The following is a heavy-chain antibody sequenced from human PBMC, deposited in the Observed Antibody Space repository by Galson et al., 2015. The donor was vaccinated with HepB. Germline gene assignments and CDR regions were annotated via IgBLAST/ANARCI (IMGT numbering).Heavy chain of an antibody. V-gene: IGHV3-30*04. CDR3: AKDRAYYDFWSEREGAFDI. D-gene: IGHD3-3*01. CDR1: GFTFNIYA. J-gene: IGHJ3*02. CDR2: ISSDGSNQ. Sequence: SLRLSCAASGFTFNIYALHWVRQAPGKGLEWVAGISSDGSNQYYVDSVKGRFSISRDNSKNRVYLQMNSLRAEDTAVYYCAKDRAYYDFWSEREGAFDIWGQGTMVTVSS.